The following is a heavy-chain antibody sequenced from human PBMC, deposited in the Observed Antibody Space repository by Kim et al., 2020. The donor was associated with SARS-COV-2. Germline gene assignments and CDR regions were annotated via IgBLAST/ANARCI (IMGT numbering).Heavy chain of an antibody. D-gene: IGHD3-22*01. CDR2: FDPEDGET. J-gene: IGHJ5*02. CDR1: GYTLTELS. V-gene: IGHV1-24*01. Sequence: ASVKVSCKVSGYTLTELSMHWVRQAPGKGLEWMGGFDPEDGETIYAQKFQGRVTMTEDTSTYTAYMELSSLRSEDTAVYYCATVTYYYDSSGYPLGVWFDPWGQGTLVTVSS. CDR3: ATVTYYYDSSGYPLGVWFDP.